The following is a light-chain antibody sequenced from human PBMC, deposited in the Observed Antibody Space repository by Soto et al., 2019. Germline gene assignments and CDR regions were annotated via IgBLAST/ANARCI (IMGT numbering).Light chain of an antibody. CDR2: DTS. V-gene: IGKV3-11*01. CDR3: HQRYNWPPVT. J-gene: IGKJ5*01. Sequence: EIVLTQSPATLSLSPGERATLSCRASQSVVRFLAWYQQKPGQAPRLLIYDTSNRATGIPARFSGSGAGTDFTLTISSLEPEDFAVYYCHQRYNWPPVTFGQGTRLDIK. CDR1: QSVVRF.